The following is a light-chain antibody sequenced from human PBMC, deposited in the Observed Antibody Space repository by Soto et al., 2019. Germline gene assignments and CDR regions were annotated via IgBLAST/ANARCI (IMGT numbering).Light chain of an antibody. V-gene: IGKV1-5*03. CDR3: QQYNGYSRT. J-gene: IGKJ1*01. CDR2: KAS. CDR1: QSVSSW. Sequence: DIQMTQSPSTLSASVGDRVTITCRASQSVSSWLAWYQQKPGKAPKLLIYKASTLESGVPSRFSGSRSGTQFTLTISSLQPDDFATYYCQQYNGYSRTFGQGSKVEIK.